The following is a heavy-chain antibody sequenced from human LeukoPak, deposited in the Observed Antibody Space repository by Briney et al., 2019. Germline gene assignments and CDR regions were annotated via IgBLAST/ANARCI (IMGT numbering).Heavy chain of an antibody. Sequence: ASVKVSCKASGYTFTSYAMNWVRQAPGQGLEWMGWINTNTGNPTYAQGFTGRFVFSLDTSVSTAYLQISSLKAEDTAVYYCARFFPAFGVVIRRTFDYWAREPWSPSPQ. V-gene: IGHV7-4-1*02. CDR2: INTNTGNP. D-gene: IGHD3-3*01. CDR1: GYTFTSYA. J-gene: IGHJ4*02. CDR3: ARFFPAFGVVIRRTFDY.